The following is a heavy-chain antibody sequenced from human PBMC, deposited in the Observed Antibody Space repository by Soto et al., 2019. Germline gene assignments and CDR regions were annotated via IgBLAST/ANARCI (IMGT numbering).Heavy chain of an antibody. CDR1: GFTFSSYA. D-gene: IGHD5-18*01. CDR2: ISYDGSNK. J-gene: IGHJ6*02. CDR3: ARDYVDTAMDYYYGMDV. Sequence: GGSLRLSCAASGFTFSSYAMHWVRQAPGKGLEWVAVISYDGSNKYYADSVKGRFTISRDNSKNTLYLQMNSLRAEDTAVYYCARDYVDTAMDYYYGMDVWGQRTTVTVSS. V-gene: IGHV3-30-3*01.